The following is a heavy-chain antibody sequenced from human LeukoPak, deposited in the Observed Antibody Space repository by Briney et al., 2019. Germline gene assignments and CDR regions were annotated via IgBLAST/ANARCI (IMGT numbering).Heavy chain of an antibody. Sequence: GGSLRLSCTASGFPFSAYSMNWVRQAPGKGLEWVSYISDISTTAIYYADCVKGRFTISRDNSKNTLFLQMNSLRVEDTAIYYCAKDAAGPEYWGQGTRVTVSS. D-gene: IGHD6-13*01. CDR2: ISDISTTAI. V-gene: IGHV3-48*01. CDR1: GFPFSAYS. CDR3: AKDAAGPEY. J-gene: IGHJ4*02.